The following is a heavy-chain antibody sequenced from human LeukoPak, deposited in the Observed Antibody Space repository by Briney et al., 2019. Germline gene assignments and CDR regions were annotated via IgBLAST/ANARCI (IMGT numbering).Heavy chain of an antibody. CDR3: ARYCSSTSCYSPGNHERGAFDI. Sequence: PSETLSLTCTGSGGSISSHYWSWIRQPPGKGLEWIGYIYYSGSTNYNPSLKSRVTISVDTSKNQFSVKLSSVTDADTAGYYCARYCSSTSCYSPGNHERGAFDIWGRGTMVTVSS. J-gene: IGHJ3*02. V-gene: IGHV4-59*11. CDR1: GGSISSHY. D-gene: IGHD2-2*02. CDR2: IYYSGST.